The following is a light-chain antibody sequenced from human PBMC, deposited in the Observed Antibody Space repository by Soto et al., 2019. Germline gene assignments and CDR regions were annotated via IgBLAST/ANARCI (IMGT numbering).Light chain of an antibody. CDR1: QSVSNNY. V-gene: IGKV3D-20*02. J-gene: IGKJ5*01. Sequence: EIVLTHCPGTLSLSPGERATLSCRASQSVSNNYLAWYQQKPGQAPRLLIYGASNRATGIPDRFSGSGSGTDFTLTISRLEPEDFAVYYCHHRGNGITFGQGTRLETK. CDR3: HHRGNGIT. CDR2: GAS.